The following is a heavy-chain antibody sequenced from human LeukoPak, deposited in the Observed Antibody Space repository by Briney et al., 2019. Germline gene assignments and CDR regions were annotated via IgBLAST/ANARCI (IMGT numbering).Heavy chain of an antibody. CDR1: GGSISSSSYY. D-gene: IGHD2-2*01. CDR3: ARHRDTSLVPAAKGTFTYFDY. Sequence: SETLSLTCTVSGGSISSSSYYWGWIRQPPGKGLEWIGSIYYSGSTYYNPSLKSRVTISVDTSKNQFSLKLSSVTAADTAVYYCARHRDTSLVPAAKGTFTYFDYWGQGTLVTVSS. J-gene: IGHJ4*02. CDR2: IYYSGST. V-gene: IGHV4-39*01.